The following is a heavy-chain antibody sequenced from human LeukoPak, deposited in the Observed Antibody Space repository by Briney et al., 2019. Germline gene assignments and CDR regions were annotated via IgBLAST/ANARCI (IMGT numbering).Heavy chain of an antibody. CDR3: ARSRYDDY. D-gene: IGHD2-15*01. V-gene: IGHV3-7*01. CDR1: GFTFSSYW. Sequence: PGGPLRLSCAASGFTFSSYWMNWVRQAPGKGLEWVANIKEDGSEKNYVDSVKGRFTISRDNAKNSLYLQMDGLRVEDTAVYYCARSRYDDYWGQGTLVTVSS. J-gene: IGHJ4*02. CDR2: IKEDGSEK.